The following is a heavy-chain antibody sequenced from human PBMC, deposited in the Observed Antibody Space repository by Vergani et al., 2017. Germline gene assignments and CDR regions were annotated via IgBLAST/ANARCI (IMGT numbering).Heavy chain of an antibody. Sequence: EVQLVESGGGLIQPGGSLRLSCAASGFTVSSNYMSWVRQAPGKGLEWVSGISWNSGSIGYADSVKGRFTISRDNAKNSLYLQMNSLRAEDTALYYCAIVGPGGDYDSFVYFDYWGQGTLVTVSS. CDR1: GFTVSSNY. D-gene: IGHD4-17*01. J-gene: IGHJ4*02. V-gene: IGHV3-9*01. CDR2: ISWNSGSI. CDR3: AIVGPGGDYDSFVYFDY.